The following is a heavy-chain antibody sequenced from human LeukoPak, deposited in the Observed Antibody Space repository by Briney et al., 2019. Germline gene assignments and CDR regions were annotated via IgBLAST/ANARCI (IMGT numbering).Heavy chain of an antibody. V-gene: IGHV3-7*05. CDR1: GITFSNYW. J-gene: IGHJ5*02. CDR3: ARGTGDPQRFDP. Sequence: PGGSLRLSCAASGITFSNYWMGWVRQAPGKGLEWVASIKQDGSVKYYVDSVKGRFTISRDNAKNSLYLQMNSLRVEDTAVYYCARGTGDPQRFDPWGQGTLVTVSS. CDR2: IKQDGSVK. D-gene: IGHD4-17*01.